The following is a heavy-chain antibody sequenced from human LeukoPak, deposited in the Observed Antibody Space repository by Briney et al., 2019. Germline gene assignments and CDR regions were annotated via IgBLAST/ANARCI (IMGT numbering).Heavy chain of an antibody. CDR1: GFTFSSYA. CDR2: ISGSGGST. Sequence: GGSLTLSCAASGFTFSSYAMSWVRQAPGKGLEWVSAISGSGGSTYYADSVKGRFTISRDNSKNTLYLQMNSLRAEDTAVYYCAKVPFGITMVRGVISFFDYWGQGTLVTVSS. J-gene: IGHJ4*02. V-gene: IGHV3-23*01. D-gene: IGHD3-10*01. CDR3: AKVPFGITMVRGVISFFDY.